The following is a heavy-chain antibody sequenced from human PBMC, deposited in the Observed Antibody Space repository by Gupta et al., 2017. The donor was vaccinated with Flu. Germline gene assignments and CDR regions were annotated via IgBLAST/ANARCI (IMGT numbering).Heavy chain of an antibody. V-gene: IGHV3-30*18. J-gene: IGHJ4*02. D-gene: IGHD2-2*01. CDR3: AKAPSSTSRPEY. Sequence: VRQSPGKGLEWVAAISYEGSNKYYADSVKGRFTISRDNSKNTLYLQMNSLRAEDTAVYYCAKAPSSTSRPEYWGQGTLLTVSS. CDR2: ISYEGSNK.